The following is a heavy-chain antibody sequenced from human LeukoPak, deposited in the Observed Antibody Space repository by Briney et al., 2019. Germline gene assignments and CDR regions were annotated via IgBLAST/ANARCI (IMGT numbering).Heavy chain of an antibody. CDR3: ARALPAKSGGYSFDY. CDR1: GYTFISYG. D-gene: IGHD3-22*01. J-gene: IGHJ4*02. Sequence: ASVIVSCKASGYTFISYGISWVLQAPGQGLEWMGWISAYNGNTNYAQKLQGRVTMTTDTSTSTAYMELRSLRSDDTAVYYCARALPAKSGGYSFDYWGQGTLVTVSS. V-gene: IGHV1-18*01. CDR2: ISAYNGNT.